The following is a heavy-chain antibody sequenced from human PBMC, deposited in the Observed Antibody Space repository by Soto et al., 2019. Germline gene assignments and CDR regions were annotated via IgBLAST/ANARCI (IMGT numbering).Heavy chain of an antibody. CDR2: INHSGST. CDR1: GGSFSGYY. J-gene: IGHJ4*02. D-gene: IGHD6-13*01. V-gene: IGHV4-34*01. CDR3: AREQSAAGAFDY. Sequence: SETLSLTCAVYGGSFSGYYWSWIRQPPGKGLEWIGEINHSGSTNYNPSLKSRVTISVDTSKNQFSLKLSSVTAAATAVYYCAREQSAAGAFDYWGQGTLVTVSS.